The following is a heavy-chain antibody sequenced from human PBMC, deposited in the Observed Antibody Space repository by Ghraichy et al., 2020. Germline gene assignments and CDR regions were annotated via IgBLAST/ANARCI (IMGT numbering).Heavy chain of an antibody. CDR2: INPSGGST. D-gene: IGHD3-22*01. V-gene: IGHV3-23*01. Sequence: GGSLRLSCAASGFTFGTCAMNWVRQAPGRGLEWVSSINPSGGSTYYADSVKGRFAISRDNSKNIVYLQMNSLKIEDTAVYYCAKPDYAKSGYYSPFDSWGQGTLVTVSS. CDR1: GFTFGTCA. CDR3: AKPDYAKSGYYSPFDS. J-gene: IGHJ4*02.